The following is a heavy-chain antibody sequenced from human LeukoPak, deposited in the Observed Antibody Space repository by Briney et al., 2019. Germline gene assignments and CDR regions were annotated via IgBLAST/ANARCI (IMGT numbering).Heavy chain of an antibody. D-gene: IGHD3-9*01. Sequence: PGRSLRLSCAAPGFTFSSYAMHWVRQAPGKGLEWVAVIPYDGSNKYYADSVKGRFTISRDNSKNTLYLQMNSLRAEDTAVYYCARDTASRLRYFDWSDTSWGQGTLVTVPS. CDR3: ARDTASRLRYFDWSDTS. V-gene: IGHV3-30*04. J-gene: IGHJ4*02. CDR2: IPYDGSNK. CDR1: GFTFSSYA.